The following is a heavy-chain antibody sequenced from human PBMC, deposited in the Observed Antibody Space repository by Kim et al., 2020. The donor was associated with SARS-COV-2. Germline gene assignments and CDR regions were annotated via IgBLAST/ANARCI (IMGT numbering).Heavy chain of an antibody. D-gene: IGHD5-18*01. J-gene: IGHJ5*02. Sequence: SETLSLTCAVYGGSFSGYYWSWIRQPPGKGLEWIGEINHSGSTNYNPSLKSRVTISVDTSKNQFSLKLSSVTAADTAVYYCAIRPRKRGYSYGPPGWFDPWGQGTLVTVSS. V-gene: IGHV4-34*01. CDR3: AIRPRKRGYSYGPPGWFDP. CDR1: GGSFSGYY. CDR2: INHSGST.